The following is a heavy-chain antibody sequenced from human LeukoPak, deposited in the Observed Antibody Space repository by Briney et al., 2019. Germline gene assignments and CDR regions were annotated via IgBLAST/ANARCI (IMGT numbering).Heavy chain of an antibody. CDR3: ARLLGGWYMY. D-gene: IGHD6-19*01. CDR1: GGSFSGYY. V-gene: IGHV4-34*01. J-gene: IGHJ4*02. Sequence: PSETLSLTCAVYGGSFSGYYWSWIRQPPGKGLEWIGEINHSGSTNYNPSLKSRVTISVDTSKNQFSLKLSSVTAADTAVYYCARLLGGWYMYWGQGTLVTVSP. CDR2: INHSGST.